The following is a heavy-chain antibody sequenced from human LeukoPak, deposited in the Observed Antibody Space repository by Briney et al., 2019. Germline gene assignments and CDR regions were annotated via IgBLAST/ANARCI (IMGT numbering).Heavy chain of an antibody. V-gene: IGHV3-9*01. CDR3: AKQLGYCSDGSCYFPY. CDR1: GFTFDDFA. CDR2: IGCNSDGI. Sequence: GRSLRLSCAASGFTFDDFAMHWIRQAPGKGLEWVSGIGCNSDGIGYADSVKGRFTISRDNAKNSLYLQLNSLRPEDTALYYCAKQLGYCSDGSCYFPYWGQGTLVTVSS. J-gene: IGHJ4*02. D-gene: IGHD2-15*01.